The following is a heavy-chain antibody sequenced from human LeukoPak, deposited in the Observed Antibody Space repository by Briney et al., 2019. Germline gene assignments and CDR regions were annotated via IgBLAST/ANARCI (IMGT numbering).Heavy chain of an antibody. D-gene: IGHD6-19*01. CDR1: GGTFSSYA. J-gene: IGHJ6*02. V-gene: IGHV1-69*13. CDR2: IILIFGTA. Sequence: GASVKVSCKASGGTFSSYAISWVRQAPGQGLEWMGGIILIFGTANYAQKFQGRVTITADESTSTAYMELSSLRSEDTAVYYCARKRTYSSGWSVLYYGMDVWGQGTTVTVSS. CDR3: ARKRTYSSGWSVLYYGMDV.